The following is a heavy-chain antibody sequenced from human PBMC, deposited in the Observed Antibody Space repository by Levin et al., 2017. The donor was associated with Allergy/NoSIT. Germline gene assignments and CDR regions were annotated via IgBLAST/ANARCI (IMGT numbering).Heavy chain of an antibody. V-gene: IGHV3-15*01. CDR1: GFTFSNAW. D-gene: IGHD3-10*01. CDR2: IKSKTDGGTT. Sequence: LTCAASGFTFSNAWMSWVRQAPGKGLEWVGRIKSKTDGGTTDYAAPVKGRFTISRDDSKNTLYLQMNSLKTEDTAVYYCTTDRRVDGSGTYYYGMDVWGQGTTVTVSS. J-gene: IGHJ6*02. CDR3: TTDRRVDGSGTYYYGMDV.